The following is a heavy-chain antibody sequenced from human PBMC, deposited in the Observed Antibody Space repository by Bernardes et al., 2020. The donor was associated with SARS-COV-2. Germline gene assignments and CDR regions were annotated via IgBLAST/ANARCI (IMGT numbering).Heavy chain of an antibody. CDR3: AKGINTHTPTWPH. CDR2: ISASGDIT. D-gene: IGHD2-2*02. CDR1: EFTFSGFA. Sequence: GGSLRLSCVASEFTFSGFAMTWVRQVPGKGREWVSVISASGDITYYADSVKGRFTISRDNSKNTLYLQMNSLRVEDTAVYYCAKGINTHTPTWPHWGQGTLVTVST. V-gene: IGHV3-23*01. J-gene: IGHJ4*02.